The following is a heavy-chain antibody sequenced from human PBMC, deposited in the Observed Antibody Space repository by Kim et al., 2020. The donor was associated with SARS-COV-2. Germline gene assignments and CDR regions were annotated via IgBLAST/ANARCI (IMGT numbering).Heavy chain of an antibody. CDR2: IYHSGST. CDR3: ARSGLQPLPDY. D-gene: IGHD5-18*01. Sequence: SETLSLTCTVSGYSISSGYYWGWIRQPPGKGLEWIGSIYHSGSTYYNPSLKSRVTISVDTSKNQFSLKLSSVTAADTAVYYCARSGLQPLPDYWGQGTLVTVSS. J-gene: IGHJ4*02. CDR1: GYSISSGYY. V-gene: IGHV4-38-2*02.